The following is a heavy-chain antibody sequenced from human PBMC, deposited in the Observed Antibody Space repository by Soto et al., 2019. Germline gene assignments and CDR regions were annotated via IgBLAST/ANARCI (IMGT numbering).Heavy chain of an antibody. D-gene: IGHD2-8*01. J-gene: IGHJ3*02. Sequence: PGESLKISCKGSGYSFTNYWIGWVRQMPGKGLEWMGVIYPADSDTRYSPSFQGQVTFSADKSISTAYLQWTSLKASDSAMYYCAAGHTNGLDGFDIWGQGTMVIVSS. CDR1: GYSFTNYW. V-gene: IGHV5-51*01. CDR3: AAGHTNGLDGFDI. CDR2: IYPADSDT.